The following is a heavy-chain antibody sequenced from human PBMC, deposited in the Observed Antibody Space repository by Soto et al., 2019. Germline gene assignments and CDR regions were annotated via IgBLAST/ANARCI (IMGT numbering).Heavy chain of an antibody. V-gene: IGHV1-24*01. CDR3: ARAVGGPTPNLDS. J-gene: IGHJ4*02. CDR1: GYSLTELS. CDR2: FDPEDGET. D-gene: IGHD4-17*01. Sequence: ASVKVSCKVAGYSLTELSMHWVRQAPGKGLEWMGGFDPEDGETIYAQKFQGRVTMTEDTSTDTAYMELSSLRSEDTAVYYCARAVGGPTPNLDSWGQGTLVTVSS.